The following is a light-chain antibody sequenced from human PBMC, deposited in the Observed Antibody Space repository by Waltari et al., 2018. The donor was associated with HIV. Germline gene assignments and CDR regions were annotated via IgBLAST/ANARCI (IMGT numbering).Light chain of an antibody. CDR1: TSNLGAGYN. J-gene: IGLJ3*02. CDR2: LNT. V-gene: IGLV1-40*01. CDR3: QSYDSSLTTWV. Sequence: QSVLTQPPSVSGAPGQRVTISCTGSTSNLGAGYNVHWYQQFPGTAPKVLIYLNTNRPSGVPDRFSGSKSGTSASLAIAGLQAEDEADYYCQSYDSSLTTWVFGGGTKLTVL.